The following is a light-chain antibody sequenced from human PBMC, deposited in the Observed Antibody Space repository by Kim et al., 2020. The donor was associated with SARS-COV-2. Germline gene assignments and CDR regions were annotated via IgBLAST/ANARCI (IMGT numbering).Light chain of an antibody. J-gene: IGLJ2*01. CDR3: GTWDSSLSAVV. V-gene: IGLV1-51*01. CDR1: SSNIGNNF. Sequence: GQTVTSSCAGSSSNIGNNFVSRYQQLPGTAPKLLIYDNNKRPSGIPDRFSGSKSGTSATLGITGLQTGDEADYYCGTWDSSLSAVVFGGGTQLTVL. CDR2: DNN.